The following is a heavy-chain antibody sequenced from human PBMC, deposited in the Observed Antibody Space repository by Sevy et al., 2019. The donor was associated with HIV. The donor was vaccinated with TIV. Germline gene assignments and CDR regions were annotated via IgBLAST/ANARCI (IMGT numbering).Heavy chain of an antibody. D-gene: IGHD3-3*01. Sequence: ASVKVSCKASGYIFSGYYFYWVRQAPGQGLELMGWINPESGDTNYARKFQGRVTMTRDTSVTTAYMTLSRLKSNDTALYYCARCPLVSYYDFWKRAPDYWGQGTLVTVSS. CDR2: INPESGDT. CDR3: ARCPLVSYYDFWKRAPDY. CDR1: GYIFSGYY. J-gene: IGHJ4*02. V-gene: IGHV1-2*02.